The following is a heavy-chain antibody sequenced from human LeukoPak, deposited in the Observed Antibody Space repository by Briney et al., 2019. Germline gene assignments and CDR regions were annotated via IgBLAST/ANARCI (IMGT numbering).Heavy chain of an antibody. J-gene: IGHJ4*02. Sequence: SETLSLTCTVSGGSISSYYWSWVRQPPGEGLEWIGYIYYSGSTNYNPSLKSRVTISVDTSKNQFSLKLSSVTAADTAVYYCARHRRIRDFDYWGQGTLVTVCS. CDR3: ARHRRIRDFDY. D-gene: IGHD3-3*02. CDR2: IYYSGST. CDR1: GGSISSYY. V-gene: IGHV4-59*08.